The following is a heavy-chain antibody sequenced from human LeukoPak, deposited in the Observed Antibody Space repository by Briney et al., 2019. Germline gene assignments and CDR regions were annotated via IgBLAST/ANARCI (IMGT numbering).Heavy chain of an antibody. D-gene: IGHD3-22*01. Sequence: GGSLRLSCAASGFTFSAYEMNWVRQAPGKALEWVSAISGSGGSTYYADSVKGRFTISRDNSKNTLYLQMNSLRAEDTAVYYCAKGYDSSGYYYFDYWGQGTLVTVSS. J-gene: IGHJ4*02. CDR3: AKGYDSSGYYYFDY. CDR1: GFTFSAYE. V-gene: IGHV3-23*01. CDR2: ISGSGGST.